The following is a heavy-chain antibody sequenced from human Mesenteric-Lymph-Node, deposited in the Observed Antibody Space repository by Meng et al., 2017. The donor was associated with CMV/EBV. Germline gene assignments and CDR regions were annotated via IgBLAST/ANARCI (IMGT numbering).Heavy chain of an antibody. J-gene: IGHJ5*02. CDR1: GFTLSSYW. V-gene: IGHV3-74*01. CDR2: VNSDGSIT. CDR3: ARDWLPNGP. Sequence: GESLKISCAASGFTLSSYWMHWVRQAPGEGLVWVSRVNSDGSITYYADSVKGRFTISRDNSKNTLYLQMNSLRADDTAVYYCARDWLPNGPWGQGTLVTVSS. D-gene: IGHD5-12*01.